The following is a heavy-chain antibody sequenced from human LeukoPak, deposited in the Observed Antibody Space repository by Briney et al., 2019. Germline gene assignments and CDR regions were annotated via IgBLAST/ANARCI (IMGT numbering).Heavy chain of an antibody. CDR2: ISSSGSTI. CDR1: GFTFSDYY. V-gene: IGHV3-11*01. D-gene: IGHD3-3*01. J-gene: IGHJ4*02. CDR3: ARVRDDFWSGYRSNYFDY. Sequence: GGSLRLSCAASGFTFSDYYMSWIRQAPGKGLEWVSYISSSGSTIYYADSVKGRFTISRDNAKNSLYLQMNSLRAEDTAVYYCARVRDDFWSGYRSNYFDYWGQGTLVTVSS.